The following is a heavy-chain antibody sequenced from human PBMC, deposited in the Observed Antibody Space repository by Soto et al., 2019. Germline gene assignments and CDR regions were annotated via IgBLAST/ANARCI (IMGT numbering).Heavy chain of an antibody. CDR2: INAGNGNT. V-gene: IGHV1-3*01. CDR3: ARGLPLTMDY. Sequence: ASVKVSCKASGYTFANYPMHWVRQAPGQRLEWMGWINAGNGNTKYSQRFQGRVTITRDTSASTAYMELSSLRSEDTAVFYCARGLPLTMDYWGQGTLVTVSS. J-gene: IGHJ4*02. D-gene: IGHD2-15*01. CDR1: GYTFANYP.